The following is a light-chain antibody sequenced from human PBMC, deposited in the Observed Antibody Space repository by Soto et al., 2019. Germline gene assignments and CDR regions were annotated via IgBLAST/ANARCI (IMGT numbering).Light chain of an antibody. CDR2: DAS. J-gene: IGKJ5*01. Sequence: IQMTQSPSSLSASVGDRVTITCQASQDISKNLNWYQQKPGKAPKLLIYDASSLQTGVPSRSSGRGSATHFTFTISSLQPEDVARYYCQQYDNLLPITFGEGTRLEIK. CDR3: QQYDNLLPIT. CDR1: QDISKN. V-gene: IGKV1-33*01.